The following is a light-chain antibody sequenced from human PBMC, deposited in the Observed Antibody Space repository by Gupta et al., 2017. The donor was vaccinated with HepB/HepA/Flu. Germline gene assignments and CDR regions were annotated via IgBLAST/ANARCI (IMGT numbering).Light chain of an antibody. CDR1: SGHSSYA. Sequence: QLVLTQSPSASASLGASVKLTCTLSSGHSSYAIAWHQQQPETGPRYLMKLNSDGRHSKGDGIPDRFSGSSSGAERYLTISSLQSEDEAEYYCQTWGTGIDVVFGGGTKLTVL. CDR2: LNSDGRH. V-gene: IGLV4-69*01. J-gene: IGLJ2*01. CDR3: QTWGTGIDVV.